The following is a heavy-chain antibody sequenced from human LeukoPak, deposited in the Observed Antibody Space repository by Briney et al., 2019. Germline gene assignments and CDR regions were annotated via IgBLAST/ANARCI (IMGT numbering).Heavy chain of an antibody. D-gene: IGHD2-15*01. CDR3: AREDGYCSGGSCYDDAFDI. V-gene: IGHV3-23*01. Sequence: GGSLRLSCAASGFTFSSYAMSWVRQAPGKGLEWVSAISGSGGSTYYADSVKGRFTISRDNSKNTLYLQMNSLRAEDTAVYYCAREDGYCSGGSCYDDAFDIWGQGTMVTVSS. CDR1: GFTFSSYA. J-gene: IGHJ3*02. CDR2: ISGSGGST.